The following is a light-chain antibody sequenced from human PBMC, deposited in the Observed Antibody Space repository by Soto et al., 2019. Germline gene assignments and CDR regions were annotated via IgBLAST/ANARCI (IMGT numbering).Light chain of an antibody. CDR3: QQTYSPPFT. Sequence: DIQMTQSPSSLSASVGDRVAITCRASQTITFYLNWYQQTSGQPPKLLIYGANTLQSGVPSWFSAGGSGTDFTLTINDLQPEDFATYYCQQTYSPPFTFGPGTTLQIK. CDR1: QTITFY. V-gene: IGKV1-39*01. CDR2: GAN. J-gene: IGKJ2*01.